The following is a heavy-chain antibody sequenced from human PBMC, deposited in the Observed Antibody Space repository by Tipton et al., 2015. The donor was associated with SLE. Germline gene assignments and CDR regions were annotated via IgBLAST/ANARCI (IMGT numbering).Heavy chain of an antibody. J-gene: IGHJ4*02. CDR1: GFSFSDYY. D-gene: IGHD3-22*01. CDR3: ARDEYRYDATGYHLLGHFDF. V-gene: IGHV4-38-2*01. CDR2: VYYTGNT. Sequence: LRLSCAASGFSFSDYYMTWIRQPPGKGLEWVGTVYYTGNTFYNPSLKSRVTILVDTSKNQFSLKLSSVTAADTAVYYCARDEYRYDATGYHLLGHFDFWGQGTLVTVSS.